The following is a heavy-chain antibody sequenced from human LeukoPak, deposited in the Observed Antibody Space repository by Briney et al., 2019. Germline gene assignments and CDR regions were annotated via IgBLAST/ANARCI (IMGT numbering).Heavy chain of an antibody. J-gene: IGHJ4*02. CDR1: GGSISSYY. D-gene: IGHD5-24*01. CDR3: ARDAVRDGYCFDY. V-gene: IGHV4-59*12. Sequence: KASETLSLTCTVSGGSISSYYWSWIRQPPGKGLEWIGYIYYSGSTNYNPSLKSRVTISVDTSKNQFSLKLSSVTAADTAVYYCARDAVRDGYCFDYWGQGTLVTVSS. CDR2: IYYSGST.